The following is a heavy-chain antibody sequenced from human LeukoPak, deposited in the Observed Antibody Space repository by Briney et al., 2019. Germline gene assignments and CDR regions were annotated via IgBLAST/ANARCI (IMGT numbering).Heavy chain of an antibody. J-gene: IGHJ4*02. D-gene: IGHD3-22*01. CDR2: ISSSSSTI. V-gene: IGHV3-48*02. Sequence: PGGSLRLSCAASGFTFSSYSMNWVRQAPGKGLEWVSYISSSSSTIYYADSVKGRFTISRDDAKISLDLQMNSLRDEDTAVYYCAREGDSSGPSVGLDYWGQGTLVTVSS. CDR1: GFTFSSYS. CDR3: AREGDSSGPSVGLDY.